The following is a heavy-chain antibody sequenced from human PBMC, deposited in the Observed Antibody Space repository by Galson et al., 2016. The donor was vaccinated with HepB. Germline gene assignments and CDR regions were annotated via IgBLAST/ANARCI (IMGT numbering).Heavy chain of an antibody. J-gene: IGHJ6*02. Sequence: SVKVSCKASGYTFTSYFMHWVRRAPGQGLEWMGIINPSGGVTTHAQIFKGRITMTRDTSTSTVYMDLSSLRSEDTAVYYCARGTVKSDYCFYLMDDWGQGTTVIVSS. CDR1: GYTFTSYF. D-gene: IGHD1-1*01. CDR2: INPSGGVT. V-gene: IGHV1-46*01. CDR3: ARGTVKSDYCFYLMDD.